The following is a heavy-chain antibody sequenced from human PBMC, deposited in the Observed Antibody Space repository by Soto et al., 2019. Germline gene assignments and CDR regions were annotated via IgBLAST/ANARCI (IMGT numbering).Heavy chain of an antibody. CDR2: INPNSGGT. J-gene: IGHJ4*02. CDR1: GYTFTGYY. CDR3: ATQRSEWELSFDY. D-gene: IGHD1-26*01. Sequence: ASVKVSCKASGYTFTGYYMHWVRQAPGQGLEWMGWINPNSGGTNYAQKFQGWVTMTRDTSISTAYMELSRLRSDDTAVYYCATQRSEWELSFDYWGQGTLVTISS. V-gene: IGHV1-2*04.